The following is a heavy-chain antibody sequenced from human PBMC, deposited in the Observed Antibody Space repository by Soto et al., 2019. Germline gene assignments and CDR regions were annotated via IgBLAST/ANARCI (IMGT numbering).Heavy chain of an antibody. D-gene: IGHD2-15*01. CDR1: GFTFGDYA. CDR3: TSSGGSSYNAFDI. J-gene: IGHJ3*02. Sequence: SGGSLRLSCTASGFTFGDYAMSWVRQAPGKGLEWVGFIRSKAYGGTTEYAASVKGRFTISRDDSKSIAYLQMNSLKTEDTAVYYCTSSGGSSYNAFDIWGQGTMVTVSS. CDR2: IRSKAYGGTT. V-gene: IGHV3-49*04.